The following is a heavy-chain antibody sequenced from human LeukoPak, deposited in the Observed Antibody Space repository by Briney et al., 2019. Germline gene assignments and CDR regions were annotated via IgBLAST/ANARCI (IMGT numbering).Heavy chain of an antibody. Sequence: NPSETLSLTCTVSGGSISSSSYYWGWIRQPPGKGLEWIGSIYYSGSTYYNPSLKSRVTISVDTSKNQFSLKLSSVTAADTAVYYCARHRTVLRFLEWPPFDNWFDPWGQGTLVTVSS. J-gene: IGHJ5*02. CDR3: ARHRTVLRFLEWPPFDNWFDP. D-gene: IGHD3-3*01. CDR2: IYYSGST. CDR1: GGSISSSSYY. V-gene: IGHV4-39*01.